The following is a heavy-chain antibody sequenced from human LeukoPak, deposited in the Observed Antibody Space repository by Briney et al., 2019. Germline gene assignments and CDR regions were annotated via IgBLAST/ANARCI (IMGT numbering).Heavy chain of an antibody. J-gene: IGHJ4*02. D-gene: IGHD2-2*01. Sequence: GGFLRLSCAASGFTFSSYSMNWVRQAPGKGLEWVSSISSSSSYIYYADSVKGRFTISRDNAKNSLYLQMNSLRAEDTAVYYCARLRQLLIDYWGQGTLVTVSS. V-gene: IGHV3-21*01. CDR1: GFTFSSYS. CDR3: ARLRQLLIDY. CDR2: ISSSSSYI.